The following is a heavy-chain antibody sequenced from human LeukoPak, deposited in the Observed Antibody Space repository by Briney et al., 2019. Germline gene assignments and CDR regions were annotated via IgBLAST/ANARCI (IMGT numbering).Heavy chain of an antibody. CDR3: AKGRYFDWLDYYGMDV. CDR2: ISGSGGST. V-gene: IGHV3-23*01. CDR1: GFTFSSYA. J-gene: IGHJ6*02. D-gene: IGHD3-9*01. Sequence: GGSPRLSCAASGFTFSSYATSWVRQAPGKGLEWVSAISGSGGSTYYADSVKGRFTISRDNSKNTLYLQMNSLRAEDTAVYYCAKGRYFDWLDYYGMDVWGQGTTVTVSS.